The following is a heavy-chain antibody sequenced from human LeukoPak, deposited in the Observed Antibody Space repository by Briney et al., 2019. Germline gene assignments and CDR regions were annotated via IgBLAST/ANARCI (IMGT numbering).Heavy chain of an antibody. CDR1: GGSISSYY. J-gene: IGHJ5*02. Sequence: TASETLSLTCTVSGGSISSYYWSWIRQPPGKGLEWIGYIYYSGSTNYNPSLKSRVTISVDTSKNQFSPKLSSVTAADTAVYYCASLGCSGGSCYWFDPWGQGTLVTVSS. D-gene: IGHD2-15*01. CDR2: IYYSGST. V-gene: IGHV4-59*01. CDR3: ASLGCSGGSCYWFDP.